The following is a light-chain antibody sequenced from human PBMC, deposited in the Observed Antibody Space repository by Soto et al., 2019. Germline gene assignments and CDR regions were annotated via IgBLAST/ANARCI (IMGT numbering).Light chain of an antibody. CDR2: EVG. Sequence: QSALTQPASVSGSPGQSITISCTGTSSDVGGYNYVSWYQQHPGKVPKLIIYEVGNRPSGVSNRFSGSKSGITASLTISGLQAEDEADYYCSSYTTTSTLVVFGGGTQLTVL. V-gene: IGLV2-14*01. J-gene: IGLJ2*01. CDR1: SSDVGGYNY. CDR3: SSYTTTSTLVV.